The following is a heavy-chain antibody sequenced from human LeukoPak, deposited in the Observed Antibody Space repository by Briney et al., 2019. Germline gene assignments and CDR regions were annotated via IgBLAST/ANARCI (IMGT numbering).Heavy chain of an antibody. Sequence: ASVKVSCKASGYTFTSYDINWVRQATGQGLEWMGWMNPNSGNTGYAQKFQGRVTMTRNTSISTAYMELSSLRSEDTAVYYCASFKADLRLGELSLYYYYYGMDVWGQGTTVTVSS. CDR2: MNPNSGNT. CDR3: ASFKADLRLGELSLYYYYYGMDV. D-gene: IGHD3-16*02. V-gene: IGHV1-8*01. CDR1: GYTFTSYD. J-gene: IGHJ6*02.